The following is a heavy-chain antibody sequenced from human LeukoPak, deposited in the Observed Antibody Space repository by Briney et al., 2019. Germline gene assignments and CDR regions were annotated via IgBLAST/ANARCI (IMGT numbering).Heavy chain of an antibody. CDR3: ASGFGPGTNSLFDY. CDR1: GYTFTSYD. D-gene: IGHD1-7*01. CDR2: INPNSGGT. Sequence: ASVKVSCKASGYTFTSYDINWVRQAPGQGLEWMGWINPNSGGTNYAQKFQGRVTMTRDTSISTAYMELSRLRSDDTAVYYCASGFGPGTNSLFDYWGQGTLVTVSS. V-gene: IGHV1-2*02. J-gene: IGHJ4*02.